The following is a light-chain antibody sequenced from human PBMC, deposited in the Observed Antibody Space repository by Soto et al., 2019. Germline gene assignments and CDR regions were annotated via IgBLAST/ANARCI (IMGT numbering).Light chain of an antibody. V-gene: IGKV3-20*01. CDR3: QQYGGSPPIT. CDR2: GAS. CDR1: HSVSSSY. J-gene: IGKJ5*01. Sequence: EIVLTQSPGTLSLSPGERATLSCRASHSVSSSYLAWYQQKPGQAPRLLIYGASSRATGIPDRFSGSGSGTDFTLTISRLEPEDFAVYYCQQYGGSPPITFGQGKRLEIK.